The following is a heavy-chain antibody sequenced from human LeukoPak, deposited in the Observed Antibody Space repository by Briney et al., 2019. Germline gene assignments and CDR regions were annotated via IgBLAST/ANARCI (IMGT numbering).Heavy chain of an antibody. CDR3: ARPSGLLSPYDFWSGYTDY. CDR2: ISYDGSNK. Sequence: SCTASGYTFSSYAMHWVRQAPGKGLEWVAVISYDGSNKYYADSVKGRFTISRDNSKNSLYLQMNSLRAEDTAVYYCARPSGLLSPYDFWSGYTDYWGQGTLVTVSS. D-gene: IGHD3-3*01. J-gene: IGHJ4*02. V-gene: IGHV3-30*04. CDR1: GYTFSSYA.